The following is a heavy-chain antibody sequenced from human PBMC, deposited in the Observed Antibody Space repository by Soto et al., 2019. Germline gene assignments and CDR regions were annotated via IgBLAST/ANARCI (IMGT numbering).Heavy chain of an antibody. J-gene: IGHJ2*01. V-gene: IGHV3-13*01. CDR1: GFTFSNYD. CDR3: ARSARWLQSRYFDL. Sequence: EVQLVESGGGLVQPGGSLRLSCAASGFTFSNYDMHWVRQATGKGLEWVSAIDIAGDTYYPDSVKGRFTISREGAKNSLYLQMNSLRAGDTAVYYCARSARWLQSRYFDLWGRGTLVSVSS. CDR2: IDIAGDT. D-gene: IGHD5-12*01.